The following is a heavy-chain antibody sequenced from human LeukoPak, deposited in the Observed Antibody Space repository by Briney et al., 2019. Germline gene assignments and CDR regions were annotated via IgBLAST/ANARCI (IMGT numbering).Heavy chain of an antibody. Sequence: GRSLRLSCAASGFTFSSYGMNWVRQAPAKGLEWVAVISNDGRSIYYADSVKGRFTISRDNSKNTLYLQVNSLRAEDTAVYSCAREACSGSCHSDYFDYWGLGTLVTVSS. J-gene: IGHJ4*02. CDR1: GFTFSSYG. D-gene: IGHD2-15*01. CDR2: ISNDGRSI. CDR3: AREACSGSCHSDYFDY. V-gene: IGHV3-30*03.